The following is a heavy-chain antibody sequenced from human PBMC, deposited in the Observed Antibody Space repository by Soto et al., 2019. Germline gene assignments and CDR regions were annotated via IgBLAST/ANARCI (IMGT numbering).Heavy chain of an antibody. CDR3: ARRNSGWYFYL. Sequence: EVQLLESGGGLVQPGGSLRLSCAASGFTFSSYAMNWVRQAPGKGLEWVSVISGSGDSTYYADSVKGRFTISRDNSKNTLYLQMNSLRAEDTAVYYCARRNSGWYFYLWGRGTLVTVSS. V-gene: IGHV3-23*01. CDR1: GFTFSSYA. CDR2: ISGSGDST. D-gene: IGHD4-4*01. J-gene: IGHJ2*01.